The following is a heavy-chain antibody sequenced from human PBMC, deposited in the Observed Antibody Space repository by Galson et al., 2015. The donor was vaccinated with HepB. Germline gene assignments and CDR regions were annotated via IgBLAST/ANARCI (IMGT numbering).Heavy chain of an antibody. CDR1: GFTFSDHY. J-gene: IGHJ4*02. Sequence: SLRLSCAASGFTFSDHYMDWVRQAPGKGLEWVGRTRNKANSYTTEYAASVKGRFTISRDDSKNSLYLQMNSLKTEDSAVYYCARGDCGGDCLDYWGQGTLVTVSS. V-gene: IGHV3-72*01. D-gene: IGHD2-21*01. CDR3: ARGDCGGDCLDY. CDR2: TRNKANSYTT.